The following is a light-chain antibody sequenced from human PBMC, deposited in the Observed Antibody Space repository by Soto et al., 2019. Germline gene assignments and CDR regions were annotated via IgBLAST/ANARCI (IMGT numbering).Light chain of an antibody. CDR3: QQYGSSPPLT. J-gene: IGKJ4*01. V-gene: IGKV3-20*01. CDR1: QSVSSSY. Sequence: EIVLTQSPGTLSLSPGERATLSCRASQSVSSSYLAWYQQKPGQAPRLLIYGASSRATGIPDRFSGSGSGTDFTINISRLEPEDVAVYYCQQYGSSPPLTFGGGTKVEIK. CDR2: GAS.